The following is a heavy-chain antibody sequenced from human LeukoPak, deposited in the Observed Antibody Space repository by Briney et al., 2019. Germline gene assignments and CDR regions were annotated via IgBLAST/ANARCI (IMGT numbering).Heavy chain of an antibody. J-gene: IGHJ4*02. CDR3: AKDPRGYYDSSGYYSDFDY. V-gene: IGHV3-23*01. CDR1: GFTFSSYA. Sequence: GSLRLSCAASGFTFSSYAMSWVRQAPGKGLEWVSAISGSGGSTYYADSVKGRFTISRDNSKNTLYLQMNSLRAEDTAVYYCAKDPRGYYDSSGYYSDFDYWGQGTLVTVSS. D-gene: IGHD3-22*01. CDR2: ISGSGGST.